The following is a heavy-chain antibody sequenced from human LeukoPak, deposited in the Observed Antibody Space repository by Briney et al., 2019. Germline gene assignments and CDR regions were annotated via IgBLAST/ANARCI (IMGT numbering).Heavy chain of an antibody. CDR3: AREGYSSGSRTGIDY. D-gene: IGHD5-18*01. V-gene: IGHV3-66*02. CDR1: GFTVSSNF. Sequence: GGSLRLSCAASGFTVSSNFMNWVRQAPGRGLEWVSVIYSGGSTSYADSVKGRFTISSDNSKNTLFLQMNSLRIDDTAVYYCAREGYSSGSRTGIDYWGQGTLVTVSS. CDR2: IYSGGST. J-gene: IGHJ4*02.